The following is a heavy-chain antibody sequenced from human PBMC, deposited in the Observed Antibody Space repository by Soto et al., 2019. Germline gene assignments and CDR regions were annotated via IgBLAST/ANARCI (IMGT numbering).Heavy chain of an antibody. CDR2: INPSGGRT. Sequence: EASVKVSCKASGYTFTNYYVHWVRQAPGQGLEWMGVINPSGGRTSYAQNFQGRVTMTRDTSTSTVFMELRSLRSDDTAVYYCARDDRSVNPPAHRFDPWGQGTLVTVSS. J-gene: IGHJ5*02. CDR3: ARDDRSVNPPAHRFDP. V-gene: IGHV1-46*01. D-gene: IGHD2-2*01. CDR1: GYTFTNYY.